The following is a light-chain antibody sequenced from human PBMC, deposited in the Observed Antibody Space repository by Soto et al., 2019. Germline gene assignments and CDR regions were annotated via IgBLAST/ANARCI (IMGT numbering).Light chain of an antibody. CDR1: QSITRW. CDR3: QQLFDSPIT. V-gene: IGKV1-5*01. CDR2: DAS. J-gene: IGKJ5*01. Sequence: DIQMTQSPSTLSASVGARVTITCRASQSITRWLAWYQQKPGKAPKPLIYDASSLQSGVPSRFSATVSGTEFSLTITSLQPEDFATYYCQQLFDSPITFGQGTRLEI.